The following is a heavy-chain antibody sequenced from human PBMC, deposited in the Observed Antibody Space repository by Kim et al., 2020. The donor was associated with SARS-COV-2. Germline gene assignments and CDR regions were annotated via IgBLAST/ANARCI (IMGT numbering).Heavy chain of an antibody. V-gene: IGHV3-30*18. D-gene: IGHD3-3*01. CDR1: GFTFSSYG. CDR3: AKDGHYDFWSGYSRALDY. CDR2: ISYDGSNK. Sequence: GGSLRLSCAASGFTFSSYGMHWVRQAPGKGLEWVAVISYDGSNKYYADSVKGRFTISRDNSKNTLYLQMNSLRAEDTAVYYCAKDGHYDFWSGYSRALDYWGQGTLVTVSS. J-gene: IGHJ4*02.